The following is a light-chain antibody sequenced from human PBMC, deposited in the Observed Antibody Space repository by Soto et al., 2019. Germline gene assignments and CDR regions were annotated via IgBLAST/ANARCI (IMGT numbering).Light chain of an antibody. CDR2: GAS. J-gene: IGKJ4*01. V-gene: IGKV3-15*01. Sequence: EILMTQSPATLPVSPGDRVTLSCRASQSVRSNSAWYQQKPGKAPRLLSYGASTRATGIPARFSGSGYETEFTLTISSLQSEDFEVYYCQQYNSWPLTFGGGTKVDIK. CDR1: QSVRSN. CDR3: QQYNSWPLT.